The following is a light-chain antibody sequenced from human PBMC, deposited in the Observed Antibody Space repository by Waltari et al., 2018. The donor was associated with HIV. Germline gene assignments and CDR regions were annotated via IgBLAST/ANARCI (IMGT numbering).Light chain of an antibody. CDR2: WAS. V-gene: IGKV4-1*01. J-gene: IGKJ1*01. Sequence: DIVVTQSPVSLAVSLRERATINCKSSQSLIHYPNYDNYLAWYQQKPGQPPKLLIYWASTRAAGVPYRFNGSGSGTYFSLTITSLQAEDVAVYYCQQYSSPPRTFGQGTKVEIK. CDR3: QQYSSPPRT. CDR1: QSLIHYPNYDNY.